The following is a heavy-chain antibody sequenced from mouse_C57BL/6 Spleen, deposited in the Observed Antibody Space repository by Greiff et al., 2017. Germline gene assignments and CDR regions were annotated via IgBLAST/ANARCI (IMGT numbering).Heavy chain of an antibody. Sequence: VQLKQSGPELVKPGASVKISCKASGYTFTDYYLNWVKQSHGKSLEWIGDINPNNGGTSYNQKFKGKATLTVDKSSSTAYMELRSLTSEDSAVYYCARGYYGSSDGYWGQGTTLTVSS. D-gene: IGHD1-1*01. CDR2: INPNNGGT. CDR1: GYTFTDYY. CDR3: ARGYYGSSDGY. V-gene: IGHV1-26*01. J-gene: IGHJ2*01.